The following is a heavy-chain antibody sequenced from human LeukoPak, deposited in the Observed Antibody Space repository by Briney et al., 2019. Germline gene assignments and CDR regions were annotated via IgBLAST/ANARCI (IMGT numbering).Heavy chain of an antibody. D-gene: IGHD6-6*01. V-gene: IGHV4-39*01. CDR1: GGSISSSSYY. CDR2: IYYSGST. J-gene: IGHJ6*03. CDR3: ARVSGIQLVVSFYYYYYYMDV. Sequence: SETLSLTCTVSGGSISSSSYYWGWIRQPPGKGLEWIGSIYYSGSTYYNPSLKSRVTISVDTSKNQFSLKLSSVTAADTAVYYCARVSGIQLVVSFYYYYYYMDVWGKGTTVTVSS.